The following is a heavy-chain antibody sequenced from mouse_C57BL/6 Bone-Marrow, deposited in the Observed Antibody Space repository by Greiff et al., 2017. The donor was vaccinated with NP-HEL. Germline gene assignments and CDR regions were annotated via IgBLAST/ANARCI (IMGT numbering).Heavy chain of an antibody. V-gene: IGHV1-54*01. CDR1: GYAFTNYL. Sequence: QVQLQQSGAELVRPGTSVKVSCKASGYAFTNYLIEWVKQRPGQGLEWIGVINPGSGGPNYNEKFKGKATLTADKSSSTAYMQLSSLTSEDSAVYFCARERDYYGSSYGYYYAMDYWGQGTSVTVSS. D-gene: IGHD1-1*01. J-gene: IGHJ4*01. CDR3: ARERDYYGSSYGYYYAMDY. CDR2: INPGSGGP.